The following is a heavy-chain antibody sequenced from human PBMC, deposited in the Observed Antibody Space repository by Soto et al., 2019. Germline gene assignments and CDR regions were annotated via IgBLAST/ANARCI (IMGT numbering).Heavy chain of an antibody. Sequence: QVLLVQSSAEVKKPGSSVKVSCKASGGTFTSTAFSWVRQAPGQGLEWMGGIIPVLGTPNYAQKFQARLTVTADASATTVHMELSSLRSDDTAFYYCASSAGLDHLLNYYGLNVWGQGTTVTVSS. D-gene: IGHD6-13*01. CDR1: GGTFTSTA. V-gene: IGHV1-69*01. CDR2: IIPVLGTP. J-gene: IGHJ6*02. CDR3: ASSAGLDHLLNYYGLNV.